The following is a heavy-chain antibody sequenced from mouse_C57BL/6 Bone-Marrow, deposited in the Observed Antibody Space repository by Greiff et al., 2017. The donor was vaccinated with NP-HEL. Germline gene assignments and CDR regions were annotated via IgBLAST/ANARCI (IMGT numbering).Heavy chain of an antibody. D-gene: IGHD2-12*01. Sequence: VQLQQSGTVLARPGASVKMSCKTSGYTFTSYWMHWVKQRPGQGLEWIGAIYPGNSDTSYNQKFKGKAKLTAVTAASTAYMELSSLTNEDTAVYYCTRHDRGDYYAMDYWGQGTSVTVSS. J-gene: IGHJ4*01. CDR2: IYPGNSDT. V-gene: IGHV1-5*01. CDR1: GYTFTSYW. CDR3: TRHDRGDYYAMDY.